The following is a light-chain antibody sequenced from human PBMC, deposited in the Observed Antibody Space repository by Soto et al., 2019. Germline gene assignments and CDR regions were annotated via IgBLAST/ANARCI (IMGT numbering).Light chain of an antibody. J-gene: IGKJ1*01. Sequence: VLTQSPATLSVSPGERVTLSCRTSQSVGNSLAWYQQVPGQAPRLLIYGASSRETGISDRFSGGGSGTEFVLTISDLQSEDFAMYSCQQYNAWPPTFGQGTKV. CDR2: GAS. V-gene: IGKV3-15*01. CDR1: QSVGNS. CDR3: QQYNAWPPT.